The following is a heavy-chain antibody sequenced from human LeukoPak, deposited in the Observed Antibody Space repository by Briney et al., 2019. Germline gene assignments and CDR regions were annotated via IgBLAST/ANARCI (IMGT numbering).Heavy chain of an antibody. CDR2: INGATGNA. CDR3: HNSGSYPRYYYYGMDV. Sequence: ASVKVSCKASGYTFTSHALHWVRQAPGEGLEWMAWINGATGNAEYSQKFQGRVTITADESTSTAYMELSSLRSEDTAVYYCHNSGSYPRYYYYGMDVWGQGTTVTVSS. CDR1: GYTFTSHA. V-gene: IGHV1-3*01. J-gene: IGHJ6*02. D-gene: IGHD1-26*01.